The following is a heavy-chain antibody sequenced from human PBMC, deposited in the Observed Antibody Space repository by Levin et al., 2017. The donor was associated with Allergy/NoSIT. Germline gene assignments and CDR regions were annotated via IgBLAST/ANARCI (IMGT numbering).Heavy chain of an antibody. J-gene: IGHJ4*02. D-gene: IGHD1-1*01. V-gene: IGHV3-72*01. CDR1: GFSFSDHY. Sequence: GGSLRLSCAASGFSFSDHYMDWVRQAPGKGLEWLGRSRNRENNYSTENAASVKGRFTISRDESQNSLYLQMDSLKIEDTAVYYCAAAVGWNAPPAYWGQGTLVTVSS. CDR3: AAAVGWNAPPAY. CDR2: SRNRENNYST.